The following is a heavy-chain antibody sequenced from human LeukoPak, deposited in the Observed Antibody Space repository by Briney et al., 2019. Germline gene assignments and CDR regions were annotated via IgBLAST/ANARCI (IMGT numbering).Heavy chain of an antibody. Sequence: PSETLSLTCTVSGGSISSYYWNWIRQPAGKGLEWIGRIYTSGSTNYNPSLKSRVTMSVDTSKNQFSLKLSSVTAADTAVYYCAGESAVAHYGMDVWGQGTTVTVSS. CDR2: IYTSGST. CDR3: AGESAVAHYGMDV. CDR1: GGSISSYY. V-gene: IGHV4-4*07. D-gene: IGHD6-19*01. J-gene: IGHJ6*02.